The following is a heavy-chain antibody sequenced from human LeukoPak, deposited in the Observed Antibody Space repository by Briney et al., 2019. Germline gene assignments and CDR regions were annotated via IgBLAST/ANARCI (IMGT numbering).Heavy chain of an antibody. Sequence: ASVTVSCKASGYTFTGYGISWVRQAPGQGLEWMGWISAYNGNTNYAQKLQGRVTMTTDTSTSTAYMELRSLRSDDTAVYYCARTTVTTGGGWFDPWGQGTLVTASS. CDR1: GYTFTGYG. V-gene: IGHV1-18*01. CDR2: ISAYNGNT. D-gene: IGHD4-17*01. J-gene: IGHJ5*02. CDR3: ARTTVTTGGGWFDP.